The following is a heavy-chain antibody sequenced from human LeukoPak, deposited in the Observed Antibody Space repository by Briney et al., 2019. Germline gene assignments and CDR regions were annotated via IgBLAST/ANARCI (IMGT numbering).Heavy chain of an antibody. CDR3: ARSLGETTFDW. J-gene: IGHJ4*02. D-gene: IGHD3-16*01. Sequence: GGSLRLSCAASGFTFSSYWMSWVRQAPGKGLEWVAAISYDGNNKYYTDSVKGRFTESVKGRFTISRDNSKNVVYLQMDSLRAEDTAFYYCARSLGETTFDWWGQGTLVTVPS. CDR2: ISYDGNNK. V-gene: IGHV3-30-3*01. CDR1: GFTFSSYW.